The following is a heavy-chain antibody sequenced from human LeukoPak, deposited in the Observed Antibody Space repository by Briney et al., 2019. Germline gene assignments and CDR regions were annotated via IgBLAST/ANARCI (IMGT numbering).Heavy chain of an antibody. J-gene: IGHJ4*02. Sequence: GRSLRLSCAASGFTFSSYGMHWVRQAPGKGLEWVAVIWYDGSNKYYADSVKGRFTISRDNSKNTLYLQMNSLRAEDTAVYYCAREDYDSSGYYYFDYWGQGTLVTVSS. CDR1: GFTFSSYG. CDR2: IWYDGSNK. D-gene: IGHD3-22*01. V-gene: IGHV3-33*01. CDR3: AREDYDSSGYYYFDY.